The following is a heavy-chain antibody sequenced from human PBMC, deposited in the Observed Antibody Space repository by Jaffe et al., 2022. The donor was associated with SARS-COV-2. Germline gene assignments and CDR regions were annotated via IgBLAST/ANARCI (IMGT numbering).Heavy chain of an antibody. CDR2: INYKGRDA. CDR1: GFTFDEYA. V-gene: IGHV3-43D*03. J-gene: IGHJ6*03. D-gene: IGHD3-10*01. CDR3: AKAAVRGDTSPQFYYYYMDA. Sequence: EVQLVASGGDVTQAGKSLRLSCTGSGFTFDEYAMHWVRQVPGKALEWISLINYKGRDAYYAESVEGRFIISRDNRKNTLYLEMLNLRREDSALYFCAKAAVRGDTSPQFYYYYMDAWSRGTSVTVS.